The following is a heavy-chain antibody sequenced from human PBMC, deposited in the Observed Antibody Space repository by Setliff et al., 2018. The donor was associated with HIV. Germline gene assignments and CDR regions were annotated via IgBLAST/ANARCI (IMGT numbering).Heavy chain of an antibody. Sequence: SETLSLTCAVYGGSFSGYYWSWIRQPPGKGLEWIGEINHSGSTNYNPSLKSRVTISVDTSKNQFSLKVSSVTAADTAVYYCAREAEAGTFDYWGQGTLVTVSS. CDR1: GGSFSGYY. J-gene: IGHJ4*02. V-gene: IGHV4-34*01. CDR3: AREAEAGTFDY. CDR2: INHSGST. D-gene: IGHD6-19*01.